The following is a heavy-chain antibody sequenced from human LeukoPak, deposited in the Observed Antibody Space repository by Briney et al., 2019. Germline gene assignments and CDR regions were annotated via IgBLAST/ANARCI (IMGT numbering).Heavy chain of an antibody. J-gene: IGHJ4*02. CDR3: ARPRGFSNGFDY. CDR1: GYSFTSYW. Sequence: GESLKISSKGSGYSFTSYWIGWVRQMPGKGLEWMGIIFPGDSDTRYSPSFQGQVTVSADKSINTAYLQWSSLKASDTAIYYCARPRGFSNGFDYWGQGTLVTVSS. CDR2: IFPGDSDT. D-gene: IGHD5-18*01. V-gene: IGHV5-51*01.